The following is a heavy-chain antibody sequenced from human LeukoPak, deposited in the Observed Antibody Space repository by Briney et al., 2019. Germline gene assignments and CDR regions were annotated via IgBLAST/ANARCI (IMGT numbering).Heavy chain of an antibody. CDR2: INSDGINT. J-gene: IGHJ6*04. D-gene: IGHD3-10*02. CDR1: GFTFSNYW. V-gene: IGHV3-74*01. CDR3: AELGITMIGGV. Sequence: GGSLRLSCAASGFTFSNYWMHWVRQAPGKGLVWVSRINSDGINTSYADSVKGRFTISRDNAKNSLYLQMNSLRTEDTALYYCAELGITMIGGVWGKGTTVTISS.